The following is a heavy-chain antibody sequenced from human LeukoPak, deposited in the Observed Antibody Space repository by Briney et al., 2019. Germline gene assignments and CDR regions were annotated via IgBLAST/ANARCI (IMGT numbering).Heavy chain of an antibody. V-gene: IGHV4-34*01. D-gene: IGHD2-2*01. CDR2: INHSGST. Sequence: ESLRLSCAASGFTFSDYYMSWIRQPPGKGLEWIGEINHSGSTNYNPSLKSRVTISVDTSRNQFSLKLSSVTAADTAVYYCARGHLIVVVPAAIIGGWFDPWGQGTLVTVSS. J-gene: IGHJ5*02. CDR1: GFTFSDYY. CDR3: ARGHLIVVVPAAIIGGWFDP.